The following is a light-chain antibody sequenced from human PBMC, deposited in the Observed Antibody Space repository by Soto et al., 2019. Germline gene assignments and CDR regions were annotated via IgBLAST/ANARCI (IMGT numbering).Light chain of an antibody. V-gene: IGLV2-23*01. Sequence: QLVLTQPASVSGSPGQSITISCTGTSSDVGSYNLVSWYQQHPGKAPKVMIYEGSKRPSGVSNRFSGSKSGNTASLTISGLQAEDEADYYCCSYAGRGVFGGGTKLTVL. CDR1: SSDVGSYNL. CDR3: CSYAGRGV. J-gene: IGLJ2*01. CDR2: EGS.